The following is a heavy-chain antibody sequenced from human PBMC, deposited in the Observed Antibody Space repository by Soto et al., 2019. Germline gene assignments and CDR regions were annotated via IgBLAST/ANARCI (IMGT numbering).Heavy chain of an antibody. CDR1: GYTFTSYD. CDR2: MNPNSGNT. D-gene: IGHD2-2*01. CDR3: ASGIVVVPAADSYYYCYMDV. V-gene: IGHV1-8*01. J-gene: IGHJ6*03. Sequence: ASVKVSCKASGYTFTSYDINWVRQATGQGLEWMGWMNPNSGNTGYAQKFQGRVTMTRNTSISTAYMELSSLRSEDTAVYYCASGIVVVPAADSYYYCYMDVWGKGTTVNVSS.